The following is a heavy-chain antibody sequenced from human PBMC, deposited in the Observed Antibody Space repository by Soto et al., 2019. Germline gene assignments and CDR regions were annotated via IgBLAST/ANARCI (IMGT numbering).Heavy chain of an antibody. V-gene: IGHV1-69*13. CDR3: ARDDPNLRYYYYYGMDV. J-gene: IGHJ6*02. CDR2: IIPIFGTA. Sequence: GASVKVSCKASEGTLSSYAISWVQQAPGQGLEWMGGIIPIFGTANYAQKFQGRVTITADESTSTAYMELSSLRSEDTAVYYCARDDPNLRYYYYYGMDVWGQGTTVTVSS. D-gene: IGHD3-16*01. CDR1: EGTLSSYA.